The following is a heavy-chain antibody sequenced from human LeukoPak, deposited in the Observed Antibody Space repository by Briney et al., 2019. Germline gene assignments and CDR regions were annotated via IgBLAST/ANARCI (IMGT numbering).Heavy chain of an antibody. J-gene: IGHJ6*02. Sequence: GSLSLSCAASGFTFSSYSMNWVRQAPGKGLEWVSSISSSSSYIYYADSVKGRFTISRDNAKNSLYLQMNSLRAEDTAVYYCARDGTYSSSWYDDYYYYGMDVWGQGTTVTVSS. V-gene: IGHV3-21*01. CDR2: ISSSSSYI. CDR1: GFTFSSYS. CDR3: ARDGTYSSSWYDDYYYYGMDV. D-gene: IGHD6-13*01.